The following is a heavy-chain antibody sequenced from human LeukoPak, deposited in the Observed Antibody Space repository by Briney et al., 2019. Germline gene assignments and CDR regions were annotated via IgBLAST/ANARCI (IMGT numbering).Heavy chain of an antibody. CDR2: ISSSSSYI. CDR1: GFTFSSYS. V-gene: IGHV3-21*01. D-gene: IGHD1-14*01. Sequence: GVSLRRSCAASGFTFSSYSMNWVRQAPGKGLEWVSSISSSSSYIYYADSVKGRFTISRDNAKNSLYLQMNSLRAEDTAVYYCASQETGTLCDYWGQGTLVTVSS. J-gene: IGHJ4*02. CDR3: ASQETGTLCDY.